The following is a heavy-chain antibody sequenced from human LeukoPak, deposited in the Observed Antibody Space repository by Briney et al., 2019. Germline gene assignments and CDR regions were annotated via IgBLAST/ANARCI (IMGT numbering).Heavy chain of an antibody. J-gene: IGHJ5*02. V-gene: IGHV3-21*01. Sequence: GGSLRLSCAASGFTFSSYGMHWVRQAPGKGLEWVSSISSSSSYIYYADSVKGRFTISRDNAKNSLYLQMNSLRAEDTAVYYCARPPGIAAAGTNNWFDPWGQGTLVTVSS. CDR3: ARPPGIAAAGTNNWFDP. D-gene: IGHD6-13*01. CDR1: GFTFSSYG. CDR2: ISSSSSYI.